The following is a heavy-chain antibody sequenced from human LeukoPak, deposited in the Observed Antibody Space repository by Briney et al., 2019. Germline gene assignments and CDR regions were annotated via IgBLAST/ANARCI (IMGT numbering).Heavy chain of an antibody. CDR1: GFTFSNYA. J-gene: IGHJ4*02. CDR2: INDRGVDT. Sequence: GGSLRLSCAASGFTFSNYAMSWVRQAPGKGLEWVSGINDRGVDTYYTDSVKGRFTISRDNSKNTLFPQMNSLTAEDTAVYYCAKGSSPLGHFDCWGQGILVTVSS. V-gene: IGHV3-23*01. CDR3: AKGSSPLGHFDC. D-gene: IGHD6-13*01.